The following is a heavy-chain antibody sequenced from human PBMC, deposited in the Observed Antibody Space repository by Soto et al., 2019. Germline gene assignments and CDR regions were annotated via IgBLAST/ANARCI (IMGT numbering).Heavy chain of an antibody. D-gene: IGHD4-17*01. CDR2: MNPNSGNT. CDR1: GYTFTSYD. V-gene: IGHV1-8*01. J-gene: IGHJ6*02. CDR3: ARGGFYGVGMDV. Sequence: ASVKVSCRASGYTFTSYDINWVRQATGQGLEWMGWMNPNSGNTGYAQKFQGRVTMTRNTSISTAYMELSSLRSEDTAVYYCARGGFYGVGMDVWGQGTTVTVSS.